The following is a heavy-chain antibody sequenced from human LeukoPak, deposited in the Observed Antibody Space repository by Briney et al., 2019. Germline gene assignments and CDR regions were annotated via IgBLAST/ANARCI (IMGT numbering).Heavy chain of an antibody. V-gene: IGHV3-9*01. J-gene: IGHJ4*02. CDR2: ISWNSGSI. Sequence: PGGSLRLSCAASGFTFDDYAMHWVRQAPGKGLVWVSGISWNSGSIGYADSVKGRFTISRDNAKNSLYLQMNSLRAEDTALYYCAKDRAGYSSGWYRVRIDYWGQGTQVTVSS. CDR1: GFTFDDYA. D-gene: IGHD6-19*01. CDR3: AKDRAGYSSGWYRVRIDY.